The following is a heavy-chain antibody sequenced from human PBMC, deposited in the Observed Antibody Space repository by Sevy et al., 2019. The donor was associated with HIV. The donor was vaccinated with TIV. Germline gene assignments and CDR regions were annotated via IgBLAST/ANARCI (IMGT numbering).Heavy chain of an antibody. CDR1: GYSFTDYY. CDR2: INPKNDVT. V-gene: IGHV1-2*02. Sequence: ASVKVSCKASGYSFTDYYMHWVRQAPGQGLEWMAWINPKNDVTNYAQKFQGRVTMNRDTSTSTAYMELTRLRSDDTAVYYCAGARRVTTVYYYYGMDVWGQGTTVTVSS. CDR3: AGARRVTTVYYYYGMDV. D-gene: IGHD5-18*01. J-gene: IGHJ6*02.